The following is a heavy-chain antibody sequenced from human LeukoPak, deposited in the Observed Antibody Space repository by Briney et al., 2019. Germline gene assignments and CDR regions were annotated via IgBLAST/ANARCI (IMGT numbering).Heavy chain of an antibody. V-gene: IGHV4-34*01. J-gene: IGHJ5*02. CDR1: GGSFSGHY. CDR2: INHSGST. CDR3: ARVWSWLRTGTIFDP. D-gene: IGHD2-8*02. Sequence: PSETLSLTCAVYGGSFSGHYWSWIRQPPGKGLEWIGEINHSGSTNYNPSLKGRVTISVDTSKNQFSLKLSSVTAADTAVYYCARVWSWLRTGTIFDPWGQGTLVTVSS.